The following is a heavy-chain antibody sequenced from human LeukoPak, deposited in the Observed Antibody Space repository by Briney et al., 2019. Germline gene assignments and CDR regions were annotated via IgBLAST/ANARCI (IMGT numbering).Heavy chain of an antibody. Sequence: QSGGSLRLSCAASGFTFSSYAMSWVRQAPGKGLEWVSAISGSGGSTYYADSVKGRFTISRDNAQNSPFLHMNSLTAGDTAVYFCARIGGSSGAFYFDYWGQGTLVTVSS. D-gene: IGHD1-26*01. V-gene: IGHV3-23*01. CDR3: ARIGGSSGAFYFDY. CDR1: GFTFSSYA. J-gene: IGHJ4*02. CDR2: ISGSGGST.